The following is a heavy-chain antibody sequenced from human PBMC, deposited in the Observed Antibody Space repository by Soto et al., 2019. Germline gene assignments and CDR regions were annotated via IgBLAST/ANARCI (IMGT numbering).Heavy chain of an antibody. CDR3: ARGDPYSGSYYDTFDI. CDR2: IYYSGST. Sequence: SETLSLTCTVSGGSISSGGYYWSWIRQHPGKGLEWIGYIYYSGSTYYNPSLKSRVTISVDTSKNQFSLKLSSVTAADTAVYYCARGDPYSGSYYDTFDIWGQGTMVTVSS. CDR1: GGSISSGGYY. V-gene: IGHV4-31*03. D-gene: IGHD1-26*01. J-gene: IGHJ3*02.